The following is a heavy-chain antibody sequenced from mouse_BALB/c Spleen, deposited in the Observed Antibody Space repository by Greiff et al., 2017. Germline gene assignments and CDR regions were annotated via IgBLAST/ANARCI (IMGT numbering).Heavy chain of an antibody. J-gene: IGHJ4*01. V-gene: IGHV8-12*01. CDR1: GFSLSTSGMG. D-gene: IGHD2-1*01. Sequence: QVTLKVSGPGLLQPSETLSLTCSFSGFSLSTSGMGVGWLRPPSGKGLEWLAHIYWGDDKRYNPSLKSRLTIAKDTSSNQVILKNTSVDTADTATYYSARRDGNYGDAMDYWGQGTSVTVSA. CDR2: IYWGDDK. CDR3: ARRDGNYGDAMDY.